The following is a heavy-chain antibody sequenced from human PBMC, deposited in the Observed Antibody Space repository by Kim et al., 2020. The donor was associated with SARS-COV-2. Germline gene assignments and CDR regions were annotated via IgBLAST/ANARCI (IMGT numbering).Heavy chain of an antibody. CDR2: INPSGGST. Sequence: ASVKVSCKASGYTFSSYYIHWVRQAPGQGLEWMGIINPSGGSTTYAQKFQDRVTMTRDTSTNTVYMELSSLRSDDTAFYYCARGGYDGGESYLDYWGQGTLVTVSS. V-gene: IGHV1-46*01. CDR1: GYTFSSYY. D-gene: IGHD3-16*01. CDR3: ARGGYDGGESYLDY. J-gene: IGHJ4*02.